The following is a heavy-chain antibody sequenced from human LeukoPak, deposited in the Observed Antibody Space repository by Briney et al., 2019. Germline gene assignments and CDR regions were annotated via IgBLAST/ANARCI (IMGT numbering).Heavy chain of an antibody. V-gene: IGHV4-59*08. CDR2: IYYSGNT. D-gene: IGHD1-26*01. CDR3: ARQEGQGGATAFDY. CDR1: GGSISSDY. Sequence: SETLSLTCTVSGGSISSDYWSWIRQPPGKGLEWIGYIYYSGNTNYNPSLKSRVTMSVDTSKNQFSLRLTSVTAADTAVYYCARQEGQGGATAFDYWGQGTLVTVSS. J-gene: IGHJ4*02.